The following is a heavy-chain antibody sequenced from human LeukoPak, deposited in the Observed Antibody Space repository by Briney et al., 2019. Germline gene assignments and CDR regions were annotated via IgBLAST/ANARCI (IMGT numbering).Heavy chain of an antibody. CDR2: ISPYNGNT. CDR1: GYTFISYG. J-gene: IGHJ4*02. CDR3: TRDLRGGPAGYDY. V-gene: IGHV1-18*01. D-gene: IGHD2-2*01. Sequence: ASVKVSCKASGYTFISYGFNWVRQAPGQGLEWMGWISPYNGNTKYAEKFKGRVTMTTDTSTSTAYMELRSLRSDDTAVFYCTRDLRGGPAGYDYWGQGTLVTVSS.